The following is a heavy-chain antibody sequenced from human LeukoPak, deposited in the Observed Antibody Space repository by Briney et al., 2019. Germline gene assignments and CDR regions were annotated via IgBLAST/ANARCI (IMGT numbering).Heavy chain of an antibody. Sequence: PGGSLRLSCAASEFSVGSNYMTWVRQAPGKGLEWVAFIYYDGRNKYYTDSVKGRFTISRDNSKNTVYLQMNSLRTEDTALYYCVKDQSKVFGYFDLWGRGTLVTVSS. CDR2: IYYDGRNK. CDR3: VKDQSKVFGYFDL. J-gene: IGHJ2*01. CDR1: EFSVGSNY. V-gene: IGHV3-30*02.